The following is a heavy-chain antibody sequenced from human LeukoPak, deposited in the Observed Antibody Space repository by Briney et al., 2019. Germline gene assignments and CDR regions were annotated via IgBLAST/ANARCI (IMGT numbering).Heavy chain of an antibody. D-gene: IGHD5-12*01. CDR2: INPNSGGT. CDR3: ARDPVDIVATPDYGMDV. J-gene: IGHJ6*02. CDR1: GYTFTGYY. Sequence: ASVKVSCKASGYTFTGYYMHWVRQAPGQGLEWMGWINPNSGGTNYAQKFQSKVTMTRDTSISTAYMELSRLRSDDTAVYYCARDPVDIVATPDYGMDVWSQGTTVTVSS. V-gene: IGHV1-2*02.